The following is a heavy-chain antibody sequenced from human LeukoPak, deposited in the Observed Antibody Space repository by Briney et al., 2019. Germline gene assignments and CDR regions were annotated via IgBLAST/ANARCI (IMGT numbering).Heavy chain of an antibody. D-gene: IGHD2-15*01. Sequence: SVKVSCKASGGTFSSYAISWVRQAPGQGLEWMGRIIPIFGIANYAQKFQGRATITADKSTSTAYMELSSLRSEDTAVYYCARGHCSGGSCYRAPQRPNWFDPWGQGTLVTVSS. V-gene: IGHV1-69*04. CDR2: IIPIFGIA. J-gene: IGHJ5*02. CDR3: ARGHCSGGSCYRAPQRPNWFDP. CDR1: GGTFSSYA.